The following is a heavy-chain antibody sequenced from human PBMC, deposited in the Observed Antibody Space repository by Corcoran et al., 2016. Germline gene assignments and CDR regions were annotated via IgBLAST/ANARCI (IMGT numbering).Heavy chain of an antibody. CDR3: AKGGEEDY. V-gene: IGHV3-30*18. J-gene: IGHJ4*02. CDR1: GFIFSSSG. CDR2: ISYDGSNK. D-gene: IGHD3-16*01. Sequence: QVQLVESGGGVVQPGRSLRLSCAASGFIFSSSGMNWVRQAPGKGLEWVAVISYDGSNKYYADSVKGRFTVSRDNSKNTLYLQMNSLRAEDTAVYYCAKGGEEDYWGQGALVTVSS.